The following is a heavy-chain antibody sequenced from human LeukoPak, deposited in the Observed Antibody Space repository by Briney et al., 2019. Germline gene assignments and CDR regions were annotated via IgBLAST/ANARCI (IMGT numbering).Heavy chain of an antibody. Sequence: ASVKVSCKASGYTFTSYAMHWVRQAPGQRLEWMGWINAGNGNTKYSQKFQGRVTITRDTSASTAYMELSSLRSEDTAVYYCARGHSSSLYYYYGMDVWGQGTTVTISS. J-gene: IGHJ6*02. D-gene: IGHD6-6*01. CDR2: INAGNGNT. CDR3: ARGHSSSLYYYYGMDV. V-gene: IGHV1-3*01. CDR1: GYTFTSYA.